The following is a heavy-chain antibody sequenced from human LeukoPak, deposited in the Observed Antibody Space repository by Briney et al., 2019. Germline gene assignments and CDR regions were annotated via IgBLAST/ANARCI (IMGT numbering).Heavy chain of an antibody. CDR2: IHHSGNT. V-gene: IGHV4-30-2*01. J-gene: IGHJ3*01. D-gene: IGHD1-26*01. CDR1: GGSTSSGGYY. CDR3: ARDHPIVDPLDAFDV. Sequence: SETLSLTCTVSGGSTSSGGYYWSWIRQPPGKGLEWIGYIHHSGNTYYNPSLKSRVTISVDRSKNQFSLKLTSVTAADTAVYYCARDHPIVDPLDAFDVWGQGTVVTVSS.